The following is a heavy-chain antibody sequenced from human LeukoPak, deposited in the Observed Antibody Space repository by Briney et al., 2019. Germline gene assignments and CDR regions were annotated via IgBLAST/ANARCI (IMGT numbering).Heavy chain of an antibody. CDR2: IYYSGST. D-gene: IGHD3-3*01. Sequence: SQTLSLTCTVSGGSISSGGHYWSWIRQHPGKGLEWIGYIYYSGSTYYNPSLKSRVTISVDTSKNQFSLKLSSVTAADTAVYYCARTISTWTHFDYWGQGTLVTVSS. V-gene: IGHV4-31*03. CDR3: ARTISTWTHFDY. CDR1: GGSISSGGHY. J-gene: IGHJ4*02.